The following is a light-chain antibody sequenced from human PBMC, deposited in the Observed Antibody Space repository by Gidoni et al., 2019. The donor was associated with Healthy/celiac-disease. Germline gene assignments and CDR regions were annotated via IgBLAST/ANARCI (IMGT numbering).Light chain of an antibody. CDR2: AAS. CDR1: QSISSY. Sequence: DIQMTQSPSSLSASVGDRVTITCRASQSISSYLNWYQQKPGKAPKLLIYAASSLQSGVPSRFSGSGSGTDFTLTISSLQPEDFATYYCQQSYSTHRFXXXTKVEIK. V-gene: IGKV1-39*01. J-gene: IGKJ1*01. CDR3: QQSYSTHR.